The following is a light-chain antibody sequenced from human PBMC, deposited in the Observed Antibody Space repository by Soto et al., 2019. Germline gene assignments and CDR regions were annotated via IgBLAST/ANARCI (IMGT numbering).Light chain of an antibody. CDR1: QSISSW. CDR2: DAS. CDR3: QQYNGYPYT. V-gene: IGKV1-5*01. Sequence: DIQMTQSPSTLSASVGDRVTITCRASQSISSWLAWYQQKPGKAPKLLIYDASSLVSGVPSRFSGSGSGTEFTLTISSLQPDDFATYYCQQYNGYPYTFGQGTKVDI. J-gene: IGKJ2*01.